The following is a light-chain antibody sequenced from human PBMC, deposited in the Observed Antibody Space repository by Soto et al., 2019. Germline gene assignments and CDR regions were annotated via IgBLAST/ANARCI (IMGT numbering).Light chain of an antibody. CDR3: QLCGIAPFT. V-gene: IGKV3-20*01. CDR2: GAS. Sequence: EIVLTQSPGPLSLSPGERVTLSCRASQSVSSGYLAWYQQKPGRVPRLLIYGASNRAPGIPDRFTGSGSGTDFILTIARVEPEDFAVYYCQLCGIAPFTFGPGTKVDIK. CDR1: QSVSSGY. J-gene: IGKJ3*01.